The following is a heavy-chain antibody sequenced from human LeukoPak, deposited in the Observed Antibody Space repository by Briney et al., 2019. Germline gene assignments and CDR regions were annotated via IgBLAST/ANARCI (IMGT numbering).Heavy chain of an antibody. V-gene: IGHV1-2*02. CDR2: INPNSGGA. D-gene: IGHD3-22*01. CDR1: GYTFTGYY. CDR3: ARDQRGSGYSAY. Sequence: ASVKVSCKASGYTFTGYYMHWVRQAPGQGLEWMEWINPNSGGAYYAQTFPGRVTMTRDTSISIHYMELSSLRSDGSAVYYCARDQRGSGYSAYWGQGTLVTVSS. J-gene: IGHJ4*02.